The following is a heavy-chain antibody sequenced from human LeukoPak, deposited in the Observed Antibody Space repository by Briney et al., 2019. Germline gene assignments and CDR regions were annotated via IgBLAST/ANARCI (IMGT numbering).Heavy chain of an antibody. J-gene: IGHJ3*02. CDR3: ARGGSLVGTTPHDTFDI. CDR1: GGSISSSSYY. D-gene: IGHD1-26*01. Sequence: SETLSLTCTVSGGSISSSSYYWGWIRQPPGKGLEWIGSIYYSGSTYYNPSLKSRVTISVDTSKNQFSLKLSSVTAADTAVYYFARGGSLVGTTPHDTFDIWGQGTVVTVS. V-gene: IGHV4-39*01. CDR2: IYYSGST.